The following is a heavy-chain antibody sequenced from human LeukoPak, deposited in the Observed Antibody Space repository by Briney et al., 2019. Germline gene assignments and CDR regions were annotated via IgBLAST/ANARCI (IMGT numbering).Heavy chain of an antibody. J-gene: IGHJ3*02. CDR1: GGSIGSYY. D-gene: IGHD3-22*01. CDR3: ARDREYYDSSGYYRSGAFDI. CDR2: IYTSGST. Sequence: PSETLSLTCTVSGGSIGSYYWSWIRQPAGKGLEWIGRIYTSGSTNYNPSLKSRVTMSVDTSKNQFSLKLSSVTAADTAVYYCARDREYYDSSGYYRSGAFDIWGQGTMVTVSS. V-gene: IGHV4-4*07.